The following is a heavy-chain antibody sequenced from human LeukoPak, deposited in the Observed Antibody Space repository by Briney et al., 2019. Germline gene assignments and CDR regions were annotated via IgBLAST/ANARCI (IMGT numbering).Heavy chain of an antibody. D-gene: IGHD2-2*01. V-gene: IGHV4-34*01. CDR2: INHGGST. J-gene: IGHJ5*02. Sequence: SETLSLTCAVYGGSFSGYYGSWIRQPPGKGLEWIGEINHGGSTNYNPSLKSRVTISVDTSKNQFSLKLSSVTAADTAVYYCATENIVVVPAAAYNWFDPWGQGTLVTVSS. CDR3: ATENIVVVPAAAYNWFDP. CDR1: GGSFSGYY.